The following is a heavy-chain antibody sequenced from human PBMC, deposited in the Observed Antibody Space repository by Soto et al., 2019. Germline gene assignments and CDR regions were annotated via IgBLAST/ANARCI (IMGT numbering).Heavy chain of an antibody. CDR2: VRSKTDGGIA. D-gene: IGHD1-20*01. CDR1: GFTFRNAW. CDR3: ILEDKEDNSPDA. V-gene: IGHV3-15*01. Sequence: LRLSCAASGFTFRNAWMNWVRQAPGKGLEWVGRVRSKTDGGIADYAAPVKGTFTISRDDSRNTLYLQMNTLKTEDTAVYYCILEDKEDNSPDAWGQGTLVTVSS. J-gene: IGHJ5*02.